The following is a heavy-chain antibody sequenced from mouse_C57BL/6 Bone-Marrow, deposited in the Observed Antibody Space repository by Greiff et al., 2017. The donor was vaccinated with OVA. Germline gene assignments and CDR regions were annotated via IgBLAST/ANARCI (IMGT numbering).Heavy chain of an antibody. CDR1: GYAFSSSW. V-gene: IGHV1-82*01. J-gene: IGHJ2*01. CDR3: ARRIVYYGSSVLHY. D-gene: IGHD1-1*01. CDR2: IYPGDGDT. Sequence: QVQLQQSGPELVKPGASVKISCKASGYAFSSSWMNWVKQRPGKGLEWIGRIYPGDGDTNYNGKFKGKATLTADKSSSTAYMQLSSLTSEDSAVYFCARRIVYYGSSVLHYWGQGTTLTVSS.